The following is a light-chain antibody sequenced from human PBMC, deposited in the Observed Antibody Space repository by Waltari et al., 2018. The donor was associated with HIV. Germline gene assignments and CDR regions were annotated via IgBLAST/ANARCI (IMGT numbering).Light chain of an antibody. Sequence: DIVMTQSPLSLSVTPGEPASISCRSSQSLLHSNGYNYLDWYLQKPGQSPQLLIYLGSNRASRVPDRFSGSGSGTDFTLKISRVEAEDVGVYYCMQALQTPFTFGPGTKVDIK. V-gene: IGKV2-28*01. J-gene: IGKJ3*01. CDR3: MQALQTPFT. CDR1: QSLLHSNGYNY. CDR2: LGS.